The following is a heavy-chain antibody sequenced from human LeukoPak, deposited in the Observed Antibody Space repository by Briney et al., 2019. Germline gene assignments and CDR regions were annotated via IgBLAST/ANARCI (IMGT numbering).Heavy chain of an antibody. J-gene: IGHJ3*02. Sequence: SETLSLTCIVSGGSISSSSYYWGWIRQPPGKGLEWIGSIYYDGSTYYNPSLKSRVTISVDTSKNQFSLKLSSVTAADTAFYYCARNGPSSSSFPGGAFDIWGQGTVVTVSS. D-gene: IGHD6-13*01. V-gene: IGHV4-39*01. CDR2: IYYDGST. CDR3: ARNGPSSSSFPGGAFDI. CDR1: GGSISSSSYY.